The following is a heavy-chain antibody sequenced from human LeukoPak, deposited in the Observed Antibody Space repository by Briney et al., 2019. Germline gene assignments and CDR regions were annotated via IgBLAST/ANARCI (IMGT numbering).Heavy chain of an antibody. D-gene: IGHD5-12*01. CDR2: INPSGGST. Sequence: ASVKVSCKASGYTFTSYYMHWVRQAPGQGLEWMGIINPSGGSTSYAQKFQGRVTMTRDTSTSTVYMELSSLRSEDTAVYYCARDAPGYALFNWFDPWGQGTLVTVSS. CDR3: ARDAPGYALFNWFDP. V-gene: IGHV1-46*01. J-gene: IGHJ5*02. CDR1: GYTFTSYY.